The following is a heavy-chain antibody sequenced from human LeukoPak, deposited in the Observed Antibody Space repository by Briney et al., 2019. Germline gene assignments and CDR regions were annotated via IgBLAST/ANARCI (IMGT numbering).Heavy chain of an antibody. CDR1: GFTFSDYY. CDR3: ARDVSEPNNDYGDYRGG. Sequence: GGSLRLSCAASGFTFSDYYVSWIRQAPGKGLEWVSYISSGGVTMYYADSVKGRFTISRDNAKNSLYLQMNSLRAEDTAVYYCARDVSEPNNDYGDYRGGWGQGTLVTVSS. V-gene: IGHV3-11*04. D-gene: IGHD4-17*01. J-gene: IGHJ4*02. CDR2: ISSGGVTM.